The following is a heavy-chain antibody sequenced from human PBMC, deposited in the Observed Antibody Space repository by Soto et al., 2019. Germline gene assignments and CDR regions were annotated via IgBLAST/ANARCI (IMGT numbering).Heavy chain of an antibody. CDR1: GGTITSDDYH. V-gene: IGHV4-30-4*01. CDR2: IYYSGT. D-gene: IGHD2-15*01. Sequence: SETLSLTCTVSGGTITSDDYHWTWILQPPGKGLEWIGFIYYSGTYYNPSLRGRVTISVDTSKNEFSLKLSSVTAADTAVYYCARDLEYCASGSCYAKWGSWGQGTLVTVSS. CDR3: ARDLEYCASGSCYAKWGS. J-gene: IGHJ4*02.